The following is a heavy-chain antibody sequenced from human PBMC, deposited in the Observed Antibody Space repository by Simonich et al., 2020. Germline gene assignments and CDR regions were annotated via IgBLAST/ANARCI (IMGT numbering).Heavy chain of an antibody. CDR3: ARGGLYFDY. CDR1: GGSISSYY. Sequence: QVQLQESGPGLVKPSETLSLTCTFSGGSISSYYWGWIRQPPGKGLEWIGNIYYSGSTNCSPTLKSRVTISVDTSKNQFSLKLSSVTAADTAVYYCARGGLYFDYWGQGTLVTVSS. D-gene: IGHD2-15*01. J-gene: IGHJ4*02. CDR2: IYYSGST. V-gene: IGHV4-59*01.